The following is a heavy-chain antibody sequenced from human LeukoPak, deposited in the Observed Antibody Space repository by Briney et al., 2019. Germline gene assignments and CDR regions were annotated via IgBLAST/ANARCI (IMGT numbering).Heavy chain of an antibody. D-gene: IGHD3-22*01. J-gene: IGHJ4*02. V-gene: IGHV3-15*01. CDR1: GFTFSNAW. CDR3: TSTLYYYDSSVDFDY. CDR2: IKSKTDGGTT. Sequence: PGGSLRLSCAASGFTFSNAWMSWVRQAPGKGLEWVGRIKSKTDGGTTDYAAPVKGRFTISRDESKNTLYLQMNSLKTEDTAVYYCTSTLYYYDSSVDFDYWGQGTLVTVSS.